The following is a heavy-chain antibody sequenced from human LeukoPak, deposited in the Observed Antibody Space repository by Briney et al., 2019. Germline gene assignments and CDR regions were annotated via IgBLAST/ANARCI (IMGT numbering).Heavy chain of an antibody. J-gene: IGHJ4*02. CDR1: GGTFSSYA. Sequence: SVKVSCKASGGTFSSYAISWVRQAPGQGLEWMGGIIPIFGTANYAQKFQGRVTVTTDESTSTAYMELSSLRSEDTAVYYCARDRNYYDSSGYYWDWGQGTLVTVSS. D-gene: IGHD3-22*01. V-gene: IGHV1-69*05. CDR2: IIPIFGTA. CDR3: ARDRNYYDSSGYYWD.